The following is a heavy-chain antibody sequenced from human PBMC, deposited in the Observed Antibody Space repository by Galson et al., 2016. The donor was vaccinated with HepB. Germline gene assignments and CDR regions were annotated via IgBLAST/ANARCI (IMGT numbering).Heavy chain of an antibody. CDR3: AREGNCAGYRCVRFDY. V-gene: IGHV1-69*13. CDR2: IIPFVGTP. D-gene: IGHD2-15*01. J-gene: IGHJ4*02. Sequence: SVKVSCKVYGGTFSRYAISWLRQAPGQGLEWMGGIIPFVGTPPYGQKFQGRVRIFADESTTTAYMELTGLRVDDTAVYYCAREGNCAGYRCVRFDYWGQGTLVTVSS. CDR1: GGTFSRYA.